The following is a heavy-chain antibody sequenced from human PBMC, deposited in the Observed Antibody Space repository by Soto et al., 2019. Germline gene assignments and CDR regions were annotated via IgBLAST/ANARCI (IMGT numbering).Heavy chain of an antibody. CDR3: ARDSKLAYDFWSGYYRAGDYYYGMDV. D-gene: IGHD3-3*01. V-gene: IGHV1-69*06. J-gene: IGHJ6*02. CDR2: IIPIFGTA. CDR1: GGTLSSYA. Sequence: AAVKVSCKASGGTLSSYAISWVRQAPGQGLEWMGGIIPIFGTANYAQKFQGRVTITADKSTSTAYMELSSLRSEDTAVYYCARDSKLAYDFWSGYYRAGDYYYGMDVWGQGTTVTVYS.